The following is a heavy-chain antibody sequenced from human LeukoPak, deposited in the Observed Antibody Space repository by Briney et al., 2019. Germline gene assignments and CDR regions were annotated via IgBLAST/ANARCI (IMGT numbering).Heavy chain of an antibody. Sequence: GESLKISCKGSGYSFTSYWIGWVRQMPGKGLEWMGIIYPGDSDTRYSPSFQGQVTISADKSISTAYLQWSSLKTSDTAMYYCASRSLAGYSSGFGAFDIWGQGTMVTVSS. CDR3: ASRSLAGYSSGFGAFDI. D-gene: IGHD6-19*01. CDR1: GYSFTSYW. V-gene: IGHV5-51*01. J-gene: IGHJ3*02. CDR2: IYPGDSDT.